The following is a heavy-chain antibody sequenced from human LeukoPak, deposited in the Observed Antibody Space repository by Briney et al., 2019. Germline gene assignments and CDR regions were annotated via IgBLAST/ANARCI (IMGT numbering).Heavy chain of an antibody. CDR1: GFTLDDYG. D-gene: IGHD2-2*01. J-gene: IGHJ4*02. CDR2: INWNGGST. V-gene: IGHV3-20*04. CDR3: ARGRKYCSSTSCYPRDY. Sequence: PGGSLRLSCAASGFTLDDYGMSWVRQAPGKGLEWVSGINWNGGSTGYADSVKGRFTISRDNAKNSLYLQMNSLRAEDTALYYCARGRKYCSSTSCYPRDYWGQGTLVTVSS.